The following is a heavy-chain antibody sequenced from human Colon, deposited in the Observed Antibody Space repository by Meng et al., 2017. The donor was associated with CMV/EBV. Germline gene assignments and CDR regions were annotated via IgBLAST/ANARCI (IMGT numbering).Heavy chain of an antibody. J-gene: IGHJ4*02. CDR1: GFTFSTYD. CDR2: IGTVGAT. V-gene: IGHV3-13*01. CDR3: ARARSPTHFDY. Sequence: GESLKISCTASGFTFSTYDFHWVRQPTGKGLEWVSSIGTVGATYSIGSVKGRVIISREDAKNSVYLQMNGLRDGDTGLYYCARARSPTHFDYWGQGALVTVSS.